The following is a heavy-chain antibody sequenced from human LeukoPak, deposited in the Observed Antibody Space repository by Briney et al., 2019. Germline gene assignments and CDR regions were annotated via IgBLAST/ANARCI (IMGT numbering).Heavy chain of an antibody. J-gene: IGHJ6*04. V-gene: IGHV3-11*04. CDR1: GFTFSDYY. CDR2: ISSSGSTI. CDR3: ARVAAAAGPAPDYYYYYGMDV. D-gene: IGHD6-13*01. Sequence: ESGGSLRLSCAASGFTFSDYYMSWIRQAPGKGLEWVSYISSSGSTIYYADSVKGRFTISRDNAKNSLYLQMNSLRAEDTAVYYCARVAAAAGPAPDYYYYYGMDVWGKGTTVTVSS.